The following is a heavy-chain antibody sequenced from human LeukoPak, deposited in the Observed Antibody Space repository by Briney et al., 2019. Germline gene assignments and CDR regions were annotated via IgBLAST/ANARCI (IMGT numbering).Heavy chain of an antibody. J-gene: IGHJ3*02. CDR1: GFTFSSYS. Sequence: GGSLRLSCAASGFTFSSYSMNWVRQAPGKGLEWVSSISSSSYIYYADSVKGRFTISRDNAKNSLYLQMNSLRAEDTAVYYCARDWVAAAANDAFDIWGQGTMVTVSS. D-gene: IGHD6-13*01. V-gene: IGHV3-21*01. CDR3: ARDWVAAAANDAFDI. CDR2: ISSSSYI.